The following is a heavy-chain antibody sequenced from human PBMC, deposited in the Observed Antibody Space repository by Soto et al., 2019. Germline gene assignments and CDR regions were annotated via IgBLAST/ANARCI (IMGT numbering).Heavy chain of an antibody. D-gene: IGHD6-19*01. CDR1: GFTFSSYA. Sequence: VQLLESGGGLVQPGGSLRLSCAASGFTFSSYAMSWVRQAPGKGLEWVSAISGRGGSTYYADSVKGRFTNSGDNSQNTVYLQMNSLRAEDTAVYYCAKEVFFAVASFGFDPWGQGTLVTVSS. V-gene: IGHV3-23*01. J-gene: IGHJ5*02. CDR3: AKEVFFAVASFGFDP. CDR2: ISGRGGST.